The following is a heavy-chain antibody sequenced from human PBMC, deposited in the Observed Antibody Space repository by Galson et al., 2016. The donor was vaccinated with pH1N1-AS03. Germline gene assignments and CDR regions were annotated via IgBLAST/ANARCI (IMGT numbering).Heavy chain of an antibody. V-gene: IGHV3-74*01. CDR3: ASAGMRGDACDI. J-gene: IGHJ3*02. Sequence: SLRLSCAASGFIFNNHWMHWVRQPPGEGLVWVSRIDNDGSNTDYADSVKGRFIISRDNAKNTLYLEMNSLRVEDTSVYYCASAGMRGDACDIWGQGTMVTVSP. D-gene: IGHD1-1*01. CDR2: IDNDGSNT. CDR1: GFIFNNHW.